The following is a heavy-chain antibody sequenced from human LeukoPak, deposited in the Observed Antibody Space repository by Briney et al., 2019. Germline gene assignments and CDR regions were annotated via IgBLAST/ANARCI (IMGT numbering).Heavy chain of an antibody. V-gene: IGHV1-2*02. CDR3: ARDKSGSGHTMSGY. CDR2: INPNRGGT. D-gene: IGHD6-19*01. J-gene: IGHJ4*02. CDR1: GYTFTGYY. Sequence: ASVKVSCKASGYTFTGYYMHWVRQAPGQGLEWMGWINPNRGGTNYAQKFQGRVTMTRDTSLRPAYMELRMQSPDGPGVFYRARDKSGSGHTMSGYWGQGTLVTVSS.